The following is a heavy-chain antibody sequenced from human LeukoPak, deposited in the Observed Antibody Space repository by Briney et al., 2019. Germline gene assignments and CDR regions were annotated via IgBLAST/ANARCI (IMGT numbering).Heavy chain of an antibody. D-gene: IGHD6-6*01. V-gene: IGHV3-33*06. J-gene: IGHJ4*02. CDR1: GFTFSSYV. Sequence: GGSLRLSCAASGFTFSSYVMHWVRQAPGKGLEWVAVIWSDGSNKYYADSVKGRFTISRDNSKNTLYLQMNTLRAEDAAVYYCAKELGSSIVARLSHWGQGTLVTVSS. CDR3: AKELGSSIVARLSH. CDR2: IWSDGSNK.